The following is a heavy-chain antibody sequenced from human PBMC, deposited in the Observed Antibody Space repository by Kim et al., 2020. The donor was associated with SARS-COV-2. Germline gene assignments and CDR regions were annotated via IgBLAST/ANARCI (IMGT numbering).Heavy chain of an antibody. V-gene: IGHV1-8*01. CDR2: MNPNSGNT. CDR1: GYTFTSYD. CDR3: ARVHYDSSGYYVYYYGMDV. D-gene: IGHD3-22*01. J-gene: IGHJ6*02. Sequence: ASVKVSCKASGYTFTSYDINWVRQATGQGLEWMGWMNPNSGNTGYAQKYKGRVAMTRNTSISTAYMELSSLRSEDTAVYYCARVHYDSSGYYVYYYGMDVWGQGTTVTVSS.